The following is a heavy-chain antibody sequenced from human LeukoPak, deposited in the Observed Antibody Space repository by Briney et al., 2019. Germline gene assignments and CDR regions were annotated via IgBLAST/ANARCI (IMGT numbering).Heavy chain of an antibody. CDR2: MNLSGGNT. CDR3: VTSVCCYDPSGYYPFDY. Sequence: ASVKDSCKASVYTFTSYFIYSVRPATRQGVPWVGWMNLSGGNTGYAKKLQGRVTMTRNTAISTAYMELSSLRTGDTAVYYCVTSVCCYDPSGYYPFDYWGQGTLVTVSS. V-gene: IGHV1-8*01. CDR1: VYTFTSYF. J-gene: IGHJ4*02. D-gene: IGHD3-22*01.